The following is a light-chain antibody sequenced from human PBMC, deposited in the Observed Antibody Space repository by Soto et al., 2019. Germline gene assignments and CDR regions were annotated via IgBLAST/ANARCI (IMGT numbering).Light chain of an antibody. J-gene: IGKJ5*01. CDR3: QQYGSSPRIT. V-gene: IGKV3-20*01. Sequence: DIVCTQSPGTRSLSPGERYTLSCLASQSVSSSYLAWYQQKPGQAPRLLIYGASSRATGIPDRFSGSGSGTDFTLTISRLEPEDFAVYYCQQYGSSPRITFGQGTRLDIK. CDR1: QSVSSSY. CDR2: GAS.